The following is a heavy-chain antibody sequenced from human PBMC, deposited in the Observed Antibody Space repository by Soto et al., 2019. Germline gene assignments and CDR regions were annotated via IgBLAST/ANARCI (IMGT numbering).Heavy chain of an antibody. V-gene: IGHV1-3*01. Sequence: QVQLVQSGAEVKKPGASVKVSCKASGYTFTSYAMHWVRQAPGQRLEWMGWINAGNGNTKYSQKFQGRVTITRDTSASTAYMELSSLRTEDTAVYFCARTLVGATPADYWGQGTLVTVSS. CDR3: ARTLVGATPADY. J-gene: IGHJ4*02. D-gene: IGHD1-26*01. CDR2: INAGNGNT. CDR1: GYTFTSYA.